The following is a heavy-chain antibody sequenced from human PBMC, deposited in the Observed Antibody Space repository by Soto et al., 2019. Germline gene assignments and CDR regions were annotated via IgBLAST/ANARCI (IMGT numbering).Heavy chain of an antibody. V-gene: IGHV3-9*01. J-gene: IGHJ5*01. CDR2: ISWNSGDV. Sequence: EVQLVESGGGLVQPGRSLRLSCAASGFMFDDFAMHWVRQAPGKGLEWVSGISWNSGDVAYADSVKGRFTISRDNAKHSVYLHFLSLRPEDTYFYYCGEAPNGVTHWFDSWGQGTLVTVSS. CDR1: GFMFDDFA. CDR3: GEAPNGVTHWFDS. D-gene: IGHD5-18*01.